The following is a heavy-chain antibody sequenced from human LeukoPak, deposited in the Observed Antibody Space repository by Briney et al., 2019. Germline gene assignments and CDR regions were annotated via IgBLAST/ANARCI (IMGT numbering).Heavy chain of an antibody. Sequence: GGSLRLSCAASGFTFSSYAMSWVRQAPGKGLEWVSAISGSDGSTYYADSVKGRFTISRDNSKNALYLQMNSLRAEDTAVYYCAKDRTLTGITMVRGVTSFDYWGQGTLVTVSS. CDR3: AKDRTLTGITMVRGVTSFDY. J-gene: IGHJ4*02. V-gene: IGHV3-23*01. D-gene: IGHD3-10*01. CDR1: GFTFSSYA. CDR2: ISGSDGST.